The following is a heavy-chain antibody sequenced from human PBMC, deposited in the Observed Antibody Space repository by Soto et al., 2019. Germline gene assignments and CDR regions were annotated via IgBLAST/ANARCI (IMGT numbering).Heavy chain of an antibody. D-gene: IGHD6-19*01. J-gene: IGHJ6*02. Sequence: EVQLVESGGGLVKPGGSLRLSCAASGFTFSNAWMSWVRQAPGKGLEWVGRIKSKTDGGTTDYAAPVKGRFTISRDDSKNTLYLQMNSLKTEDTAVYYCTATGWADYDCYGMDVWGQGTTVTVSS. V-gene: IGHV3-15*01. CDR3: TATGWADYDCYGMDV. CDR2: IKSKTDGGTT. CDR1: GFTFSNAW.